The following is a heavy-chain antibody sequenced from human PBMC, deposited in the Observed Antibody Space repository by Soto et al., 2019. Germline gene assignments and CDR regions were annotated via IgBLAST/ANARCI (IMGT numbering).Heavy chain of an antibody. CDR3: ARRVGAILSFYYYGMDV. D-gene: IGHD1-26*01. V-gene: IGHV4-34*01. CDR1: GGSFSGYY. Sequence: SETLSLTCAVYGGSFSGYYWSWIRQPPGKGLEWIGEINHSGSTNYNPSLKSRVTISVDTSKNQFSLKLSSVTAADTAVYYCARRVGAILSFYYYGMDVWGQGTTVTVSS. J-gene: IGHJ6*02. CDR2: INHSGST.